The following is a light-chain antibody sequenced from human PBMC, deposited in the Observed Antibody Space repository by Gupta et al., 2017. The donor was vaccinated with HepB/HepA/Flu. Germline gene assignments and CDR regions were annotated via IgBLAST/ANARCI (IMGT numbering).Light chain of an antibody. Sequence: QACLTQPPSVSKGLRQTATLTCTGNSNNVGNQGAAWLQQHQGHPAPLLSYQDTQRPSGISERFSASKSGNTASLTITGLQPEDEDDYYCSAWYSSLSAQVFGGGTKLTVL. CDR3: SAWYSSLSAQV. V-gene: IGLV10-54*04. CDR2: QDT. J-gene: IGLJ2*01. CDR1: SNNVGNQG.